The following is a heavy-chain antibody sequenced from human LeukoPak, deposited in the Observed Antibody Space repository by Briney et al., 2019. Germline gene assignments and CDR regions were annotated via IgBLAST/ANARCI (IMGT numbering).Heavy chain of an antibody. CDR3: ARIGDGTAVWFGELFPY. D-gene: IGHD3-10*01. J-gene: IGHJ4*02. V-gene: IGHV1-2*02. CDR1: GYTFTGYY. Sequence: GASVKVSCKASGYTFTGYYMHWVRQAPGQGLEWMGWINPNSDGTNYAQKFQGRVTMTRDTSISTAYMELSRLRSDDTAVYYCARIGDGTAVWFGELFPYWGQGTLVTVSS. CDR2: INPNSDGT.